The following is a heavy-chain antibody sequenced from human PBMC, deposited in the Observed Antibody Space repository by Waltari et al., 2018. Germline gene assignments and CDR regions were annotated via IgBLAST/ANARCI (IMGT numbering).Heavy chain of an antibody. CDR3: VRGKKGFDY. J-gene: IGHJ4*02. CDR2: STNKATSYTT. V-gene: IGHV3-72*01. CDR1: GFTFSDHY. Sequence: EVQLVESGGGLVQPGGSLRLSCVISGFTFSDHYMDWVRQTPGMGLEWVGRSTNKATSYTTISAASVKGRFSVSRDDSKNSLYLQMDSLKTEDTAVYYCVRGKKGFDYWGQGALVIVSS.